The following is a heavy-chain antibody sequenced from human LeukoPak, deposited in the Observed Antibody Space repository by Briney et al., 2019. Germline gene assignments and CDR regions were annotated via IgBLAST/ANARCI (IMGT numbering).Heavy chain of an antibody. CDR2: IYATGNT. D-gene: IGHD2-2*01. Sequence: SQTLSLTCTVSGGPISRGTYYWSWIRQTAEKGLEWIGRIYATGNTKYNPSLKSRVPISLDTYKNQFSLILSSVTAADTAVYYCARAGDVVVVPPTAYLPPRYYMDVWGKGTSVTVSS. CDR1: GGPISRGTYY. V-gene: IGHV4-61*02. CDR3: ARAGDVVVVPPTAYLPPRYYMDV. J-gene: IGHJ6*03.